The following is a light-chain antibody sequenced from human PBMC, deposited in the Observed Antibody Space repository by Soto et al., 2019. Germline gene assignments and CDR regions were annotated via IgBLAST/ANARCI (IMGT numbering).Light chain of an antibody. Sequence: EIVLTQSPATLSLSPGERATLSCRASQSVSSNLAWYQQKPGQAPRLLIYDASNRATGIPVRFSGSGSGTDFTLTISSLEPEDVAVYYCQQNRNWPLTFGGGTKVEIK. CDR1: QSVSSN. V-gene: IGKV3-11*01. CDR3: QQNRNWPLT. J-gene: IGKJ4*01. CDR2: DAS.